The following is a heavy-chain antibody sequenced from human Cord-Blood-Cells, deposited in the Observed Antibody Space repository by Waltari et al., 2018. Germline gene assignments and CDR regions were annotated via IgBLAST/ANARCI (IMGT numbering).Heavy chain of an antibody. CDR1: GGSISSSSYY. J-gene: IGHJ4*02. V-gene: IGHV4-39*01. CDR3: ARRGGGSYYY. CDR2: IYYSGST. Sequence: QLQLQESGPGLVKPSETLSLTCTVSGGSISSSSYYWGWIRQPPGKGLEWIGMIYYSGSTYYNPSLKSRVTISVDTSKNQFSLKLSSVTAADTAVYYCARRGGGSYYYWGQGTLVTVSS. D-gene: IGHD1-26*01.